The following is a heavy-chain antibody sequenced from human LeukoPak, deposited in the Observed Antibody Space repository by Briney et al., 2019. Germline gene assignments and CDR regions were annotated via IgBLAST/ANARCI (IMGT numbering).Heavy chain of an antibody. Sequence: PGGSLRLSCAASGFTFSSYAMHWVRQAPGKGLEYVSAISSNGGSTYYANSVKGRFTISRDNSKNTLYLQMGSLRAEDMAVYYCARAPKSPYCYDSSGYYYDYWGQGTLVTVSS. CDR1: GFTFSSYA. D-gene: IGHD3-22*01. CDR2: ISSNGGST. V-gene: IGHV3-64*01. J-gene: IGHJ4*02. CDR3: ARAPKSPYCYDSSGYYYDY.